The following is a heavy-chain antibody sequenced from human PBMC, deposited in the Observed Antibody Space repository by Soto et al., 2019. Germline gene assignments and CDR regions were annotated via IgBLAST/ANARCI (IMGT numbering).Heavy chain of an antibody. J-gene: IGHJ1*01. CDR3: ARGGPGFYGDSEYFQH. CDR1: GGTFSSYA. CDR2: IIPIFGTA. V-gene: IGHV1-69*01. D-gene: IGHD4-17*01. Sequence: QVQLVQSGAEVKKPGSSVKVSCKASGGTFSSYAISWVRQAPGQGLEWMGGIIPIFGTANYAQKFQGRITITADESTSTAYMELSSLRSEDTAVYYCARGGPGFYGDSEYFQHWGQGTLVTVSS.